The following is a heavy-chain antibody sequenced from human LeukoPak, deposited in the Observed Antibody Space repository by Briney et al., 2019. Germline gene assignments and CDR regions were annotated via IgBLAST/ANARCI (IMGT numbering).Heavy chain of an antibody. J-gene: IGHJ5*02. Sequence: SVKVSCKASGGTFSSYAISWVRQAPGQGLEWMGGIIPIFGTANYAQKFQGRVTITADESTSTAYMELSSLRSEDTAVYYCARDGHSGYGSWFDPWGQGTLVTVSS. V-gene: IGHV1-69*13. CDR2: IIPIFGTA. D-gene: IGHD5-12*01. CDR3: ARDGHSGYGSWFDP. CDR1: GGTFSSYA.